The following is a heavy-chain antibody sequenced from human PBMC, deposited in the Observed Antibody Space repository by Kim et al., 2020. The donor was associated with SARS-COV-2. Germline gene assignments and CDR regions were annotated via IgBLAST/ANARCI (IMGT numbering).Heavy chain of an antibody. J-gene: IGHJ6*04. CDR2: IYYSGST. V-gene: IGHV4-31*03. Sequence: SETLSLTCTVSGGSISSGGYYWSWIRQHPGKGLEWIGYIYYSGSTYYNPSLKSRVTISVDTSKNQFSLKLSSVTAADTAVYYCARDPLKNPVPFGYYYYYVMDLWGEGTAVTVSS. CDR3: ARDPLKNPVPFGYYYYYVMDL. CDR1: GGSISSGGYY. D-gene: IGHD3-3*01.